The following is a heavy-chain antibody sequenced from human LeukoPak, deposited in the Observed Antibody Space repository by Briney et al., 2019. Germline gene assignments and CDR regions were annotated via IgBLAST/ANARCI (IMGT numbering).Heavy chain of an antibody. CDR1: GGSISSYY. Sequence: SETLSLTCTVSGGSISSYYWSWIRQPPGKGLEWIGYIYYSGSTIYNPSLKSRVTISVDTSKNQFSLKLSSVTAADTAVYYCAGHSRWGGATNFDYWGQGTLVTVSS. D-gene: IGHD1-26*01. CDR3: AGHSRWGGATNFDY. J-gene: IGHJ4*02. CDR2: IYYSGST. V-gene: IGHV4-59*08.